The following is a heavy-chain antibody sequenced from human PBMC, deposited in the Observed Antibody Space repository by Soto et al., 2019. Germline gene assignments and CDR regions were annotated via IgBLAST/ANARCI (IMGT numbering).Heavy chain of an antibody. D-gene: IGHD3-3*01. CDR1: GYTFTSYY. Sequence: QVQLVQSGAEVKKPGASVKVSCKASGYTFTSYYMHWVRQAPGQGLEWMGIINPSGGSTSYAQKFQGRVTMTSDTSTSTVYLELSSVRSEDTAVYYCARDYDFWSGYSHYYYYMDVWGKGTTVTVSS. V-gene: IGHV1-46*03. CDR2: INPSGGST. J-gene: IGHJ6*03. CDR3: ARDYDFWSGYSHYYYYMDV.